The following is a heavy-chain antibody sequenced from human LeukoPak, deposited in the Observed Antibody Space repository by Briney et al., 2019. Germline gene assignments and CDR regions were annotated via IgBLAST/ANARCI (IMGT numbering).Heavy chain of an antibody. J-gene: IGHJ5*02. D-gene: IGHD3-10*01. CDR1: GYTFTGYS. CDR2: INPNSGGT. V-gene: IGHV1-2*02. CDR3: ARGRITMVRGVTSPFDP. Sequence: ASVKVSCKASGYTFTGYSMHWVRQAPGQGLEWMGWINPNSGGTNYAQKFQGRVTMTRDTSISTAYMELSRLRSDDTAVYYCARGRITMVRGVTSPFDPWGQGTLVTVSS.